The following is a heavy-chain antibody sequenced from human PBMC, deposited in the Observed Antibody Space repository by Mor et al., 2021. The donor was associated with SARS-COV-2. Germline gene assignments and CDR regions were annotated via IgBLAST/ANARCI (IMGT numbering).Heavy chain of an antibody. Sequence: SDMGRFIISRDNSKNTLYLQMGSLRPEDMAVYYCARGGGSLTGYYYYFDSWGQGTLVTVSS. J-gene: IGHJ4*02. V-gene: IGHV3-64*01. D-gene: IGHD3-9*01. CDR3: ARGGGSLTGYYYYFDS.